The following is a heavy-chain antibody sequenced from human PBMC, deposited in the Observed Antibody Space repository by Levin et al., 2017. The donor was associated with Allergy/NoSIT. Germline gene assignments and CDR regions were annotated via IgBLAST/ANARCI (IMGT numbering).Heavy chain of an antibody. CDR1: GGSISSGGYS. CDR2: IYHSGST. J-gene: IGHJ4*02. V-gene: IGHV4-30-2*01. CDR3: ARVASREGYSYGFGLDY. Sequence: SCAVSGGSISSGGYSWSWIRQPPGKGLEWIGYIYHSGSTYYNPSLKSRVTISVDRSKNQFSLKLSSVTAADTAVYYCARVASREGYSYGFGLDYWGQGTLVTVSS. D-gene: IGHD5-18*01.